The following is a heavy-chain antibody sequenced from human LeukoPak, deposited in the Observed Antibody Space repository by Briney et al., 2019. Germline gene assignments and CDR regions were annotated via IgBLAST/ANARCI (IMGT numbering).Heavy chain of an antibody. CDR3: ARHMYSSSEEAFDI. CDR2: ISTYDGNT. V-gene: IGHV1-18*01. D-gene: IGHD6-13*01. CDR1: GYTFISYG. Sequence: ASVKVSCKASGYTFISYGISWVRQAPGQRLEWMGWISTYDGNTNYAQNLQARVTMTTDTSTSTAYMELRSLRSDDTAVFYCARHMYSSSEEAFDIWGQGTMVTVSS. J-gene: IGHJ3*02.